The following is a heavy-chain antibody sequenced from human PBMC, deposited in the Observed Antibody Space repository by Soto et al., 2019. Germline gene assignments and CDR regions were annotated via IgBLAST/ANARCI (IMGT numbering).Heavy chain of an antibody. J-gene: IGHJ3*02. CDR3: ARGPIKEGYYYGSGSYYDAFDI. Sequence: QVQLQQWGAGLLKPSETLSLTCAVYGGSFSGYYWSWIRQPPGKGLEWIGEINHSGSTNYNPSLKSRVTISVDTSKNQISLKLSSVTAADTAVYYCARGPIKEGYYYGSGSYYDAFDIWGQGTMVTVSS. V-gene: IGHV4-34*01. CDR2: INHSGST. CDR1: GGSFSGYY. D-gene: IGHD3-10*01.